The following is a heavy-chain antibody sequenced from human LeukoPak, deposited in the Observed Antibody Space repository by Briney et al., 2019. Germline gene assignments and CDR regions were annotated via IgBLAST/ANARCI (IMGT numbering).Heavy chain of an antibody. D-gene: IGHD1-14*01. CDR2: MNPNSGNT. Sequence: GASVKVSCTASGYTFTSYDINWVRQATGQGLEWLGWMNPNSGNTGYAQKFQGRVTMTRNTSISTAYMELSSLRSEDTAVYYCARRPIKQSPRTFDPWGQGTLVTVSS. CDR1: GYTFTSYD. J-gene: IGHJ5*02. CDR3: ARRPIKQSPRTFDP. V-gene: IGHV1-8*01.